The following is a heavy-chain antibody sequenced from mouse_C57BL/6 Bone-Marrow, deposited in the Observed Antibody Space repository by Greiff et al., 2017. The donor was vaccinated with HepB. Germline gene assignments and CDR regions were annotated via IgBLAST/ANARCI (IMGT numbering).Heavy chain of an antibody. CDR2: IWSGGST. CDR1: GFSLTSYG. CDR3: ARGRITTVVTFDY. V-gene: IGHV2-2*01. Sequence: VMLVESGPGLVQPSQSLSITCTVSGFSLTSYGVHWVRQSPGKGLEWLGVIWSGGSTDYNAAFISRLSISKDNSKSQVFFKMNSLQADDTAIYYCARGRITTVVTFDYWGQGTTLTVSS. J-gene: IGHJ2*01. D-gene: IGHD1-1*01.